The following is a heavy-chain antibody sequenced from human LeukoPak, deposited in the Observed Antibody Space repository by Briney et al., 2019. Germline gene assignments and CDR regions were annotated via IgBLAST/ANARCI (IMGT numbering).Heavy chain of an antibody. CDR3: ARFQYPRSSCAFDI. D-gene: IGHD2-2*01. CDR1: GYSFTSYW. J-gene: IGHJ3*02. CDR2: IYPGDSDT. V-gene: IGHV5-51*01. Sequence: GASLLISCKGSGYSFTSYWIGCVRQMPGKGLEWMGIIYPGDSDTSYSPSFQGQVTISADKSISTAYLQWSSLKASDTAMYYCARFQYPRSSCAFDIWGQGTMVTVSS.